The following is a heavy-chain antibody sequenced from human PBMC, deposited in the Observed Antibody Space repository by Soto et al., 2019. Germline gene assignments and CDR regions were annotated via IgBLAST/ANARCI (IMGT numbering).Heavy chain of an antibody. CDR3: ARDMGFGLSDY. D-gene: IGHD3-10*01. CDR1: GYTFTSYA. CDR2: INAGNGNT. Sequence: ASVKVSCKASGYTFTSYAMYWVRQAPGQRLEWMGWINAGNGNTKYSQKFQGRVTITRDTSATTAYMELSSLRSEDTAVYYCARDMGFGLSDYWGQGTLVTVSS. V-gene: IGHV1-3*01. J-gene: IGHJ4*02.